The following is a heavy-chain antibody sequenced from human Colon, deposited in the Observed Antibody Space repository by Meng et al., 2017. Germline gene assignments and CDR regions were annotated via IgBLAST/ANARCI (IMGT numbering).Heavy chain of an antibody. CDR1: GGSVCSVSHY. Sequence: QVQLHESGPGLVRPSETLSLPCTVAGGSVCSVSHYWSWIRQPPGKGLEWIGYIDYSRSINYYPSLKSRVTMSVDTSKNQFSLNLSSVTAADTAVYYCAGGPWELDYWGQGTLVTVSS. CDR3: AGGPWELDY. V-gene: IGHV4-61*01. CDR2: IDYSRSI. D-gene: IGHD1-26*01. J-gene: IGHJ4*02.